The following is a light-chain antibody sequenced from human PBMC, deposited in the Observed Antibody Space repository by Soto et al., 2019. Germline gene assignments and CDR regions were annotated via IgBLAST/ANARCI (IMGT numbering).Light chain of an antibody. V-gene: IGLV2-14*01. CDR1: SSDVGGYKY. Sequence: QSALTQPASVSGSPGQSITISCTGTSSDVGGYKYVSWIQQHPGKAPKLMIYEVSNRPSGVSNRFSGSKSDNTASLTISGLQAEDEADYYSSSYTSGSTYVFGTGTQVTVL. CDR2: EVS. CDR3: SSYTSGSTYV. J-gene: IGLJ1*01.